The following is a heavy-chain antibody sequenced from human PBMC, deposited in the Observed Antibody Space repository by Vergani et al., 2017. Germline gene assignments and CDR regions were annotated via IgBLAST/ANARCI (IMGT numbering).Heavy chain of an antibody. CDR1: GGSISSYY. Sequence: QVQLQESGPGLVKPSETLSLTCTVSGGSISSYYWSWIRQPPGKGLEWIGYFYYSGSTNYNPSLKSRVTISVDTSKNQFSLKLSSVTAADTAVYYCARVGCSSTSCKDYYYGMDVWGQGTTVTVSS. J-gene: IGHJ6*02. CDR2: FYYSGST. D-gene: IGHD2-2*01. V-gene: IGHV4-59*12. CDR3: ARVGCSSTSCKDYYYGMDV.